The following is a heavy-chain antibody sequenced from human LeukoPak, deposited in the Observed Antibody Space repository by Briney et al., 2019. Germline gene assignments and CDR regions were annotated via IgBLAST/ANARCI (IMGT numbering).Heavy chain of an antibody. CDR3: ARVAYCSGGSCYEFGGALDI. CDR1: GFTFSSYW. Sequence: GGSLRLSCAASGFTFSSYWMHWVRQAPGKGLVWVSRINSDGSSTSYADSVKGRFTISRDNAKNTLYLQMDSLRAEDTAVYYCARVAYCSGGSCYEFGGALDIWGQGTMVTVSS. D-gene: IGHD2-15*01. V-gene: IGHV3-74*01. CDR2: INSDGSST. J-gene: IGHJ3*02.